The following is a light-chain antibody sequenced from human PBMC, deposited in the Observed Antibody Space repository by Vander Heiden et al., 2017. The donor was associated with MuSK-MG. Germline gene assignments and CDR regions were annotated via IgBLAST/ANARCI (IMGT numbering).Light chain of an antibody. CDR2: KAS. Sequence: DIQMTQSPSTLSASVGDRVTITCRASQSISSWLAWYQQKPGKAPKLLIYKASSLESGVPSRFSGSGSGTEFTLTISSLQPDDIATYYCQQYNSSSGTFGQGTKVXIK. J-gene: IGKJ1*01. CDR1: QSISSW. CDR3: QQYNSSSGT. V-gene: IGKV1-5*03.